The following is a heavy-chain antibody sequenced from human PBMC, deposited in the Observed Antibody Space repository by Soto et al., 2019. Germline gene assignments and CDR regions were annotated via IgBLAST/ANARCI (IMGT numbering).Heavy chain of an antibody. Sequence: QITLNESGPTQVKPRQTLTLTCTFSGFSLTTSGVGVGWIRQSPGKAPEWLALIYWDDDKRYSASLKSRLTITKDISKNQVVLTMADLDPADTATYYCAHRVLRTVFGLVTTTAIYFDFWGQGTPVAVSS. CDR1: GFSLTTSGVG. CDR2: IYWDDDK. V-gene: IGHV2-5*02. CDR3: AHRVLRTVFGLVTTTAIYFDF. D-gene: IGHD3-3*01. J-gene: IGHJ4*02.